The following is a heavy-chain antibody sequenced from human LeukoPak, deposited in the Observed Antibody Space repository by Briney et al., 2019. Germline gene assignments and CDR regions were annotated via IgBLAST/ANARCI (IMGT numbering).Heavy chain of an antibody. J-gene: IGHJ4*02. D-gene: IGHD2-2*01. V-gene: IGHV4-4*07. CDR1: GGSISSYY. CDR2: IYTSGST. CDR3: ARVKCSSTSCYQFDY. Sequence: PSETLSLTCTVSGGSISSYYWSWIRQPAGKGLEWIGRIYTSGSTNYNPSLKSRVTMSVDTSKNQFSLKLSSVTAADTAVYYCARVKCSSTSCYQFDYWGQGTLSPSPQ.